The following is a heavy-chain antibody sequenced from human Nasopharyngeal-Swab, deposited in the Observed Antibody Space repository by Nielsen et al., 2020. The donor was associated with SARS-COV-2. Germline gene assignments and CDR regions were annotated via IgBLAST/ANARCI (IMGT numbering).Heavy chain of an antibody. CDR2: IWYDGSNK. CDR1: GFTFRSYG. Sequence: GESLKIPCGAFGFTFRSYGMQRVRQAPGKGLEWVAVIWYDGSNKYYADSVKGRFTISRDNSKNTLYLQMNSLRAEDTAVYYCARAGGHSRGAFDIWGQGTMVTVSS. V-gene: IGHV3-33*01. J-gene: IGHJ3*02. D-gene: IGHD1-26*01. CDR3: ARAGGHSRGAFDI.